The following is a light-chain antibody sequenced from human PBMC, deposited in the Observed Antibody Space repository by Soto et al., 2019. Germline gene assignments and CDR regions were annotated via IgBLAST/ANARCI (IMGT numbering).Light chain of an antibody. CDR2: DAS. J-gene: IGKJ1*01. CDR3: QQYNSYSRT. Sequence: DIQMTQSPYSLSAAVGDRVTITCRASQSISSWLAWYQQKPGKAPKLLIYDASSLESGVPSRFSGSGSGTEVTLTISSLQPDECATYYCQQYNSYSRTFGQGTKVDIK. CDR1: QSISSW. V-gene: IGKV1-5*01.